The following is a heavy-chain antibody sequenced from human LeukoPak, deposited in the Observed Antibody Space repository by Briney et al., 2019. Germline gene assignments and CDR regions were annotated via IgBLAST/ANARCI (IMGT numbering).Heavy chain of an antibody. D-gene: IGHD2-2*01. CDR3: ARDLCSSTSCTLIDY. J-gene: IGHJ4*02. V-gene: IGHV3-33*01. CDR2: IWYDGSNK. CDR1: GFTFSSYG. Sequence: GGSLRLSCAASGFTFSSYGMHWVRQAPGKGLGWVAVIWYDGSNKYYADSVKGRFTISRDNSKNTLYLQMNSLRAEDTAVYYCARDLCSSTSCTLIDYWGQGTLVTVSS.